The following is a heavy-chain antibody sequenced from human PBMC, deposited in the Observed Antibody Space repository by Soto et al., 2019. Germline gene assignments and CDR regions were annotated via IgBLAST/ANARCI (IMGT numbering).Heavy chain of an antibody. CDR2: VYHTGDT. V-gene: IGHV4-4*02. CDR1: GGTVASSHW. CDR3: AREIVTAGGNNYFDP. Sequence: SETLSLTCCVSGGTVASSHWWCWVRQSPGRGLEWIGNVYHTGDTNFNPSLQSRVTFSVDKSNNQFSLRLTSVTAADTAVYFCAREIVTAGGNNYFDPWGPGTLVTVSS. D-gene: IGHD2-21*02. J-gene: IGHJ5*02.